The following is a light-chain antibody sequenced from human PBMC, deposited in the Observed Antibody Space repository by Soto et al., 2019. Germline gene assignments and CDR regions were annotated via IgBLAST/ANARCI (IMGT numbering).Light chain of an antibody. J-gene: IGKJ4*01. V-gene: IGKV3-20*01. Sequence: IVLTRSPGTLSLSPGERATLSCRASQSVTSSYLAWYQQKPGQAPRLLIYAASSRATGIPDRFSGSGSGTDFTHTICRLEPEDFAVYYCQQYGYSATFGGGTKVDIK. CDR3: QQYGYSAT. CDR1: QSVTSSY. CDR2: AAS.